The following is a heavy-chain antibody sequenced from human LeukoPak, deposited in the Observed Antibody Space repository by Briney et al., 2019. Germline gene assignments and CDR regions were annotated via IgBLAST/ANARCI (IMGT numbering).Heavy chain of an antibody. V-gene: IGHV4-30-2*01. CDR2: IYHSGST. D-gene: IGHD3-3*01. Sequence: SETLSLTCAVSGGSISSGGYSWSWIRQPPGKGLEWIGYIYHSGSTYYNPSLKSRVTISVDRSKNQFSLKLSSVTAADTAVYYCARAPYDFWSGTYRGPFDYWGQGTLVTVSS. J-gene: IGHJ4*02. CDR1: GGSISSGGYS. CDR3: ARAPYDFWSGTYRGPFDY.